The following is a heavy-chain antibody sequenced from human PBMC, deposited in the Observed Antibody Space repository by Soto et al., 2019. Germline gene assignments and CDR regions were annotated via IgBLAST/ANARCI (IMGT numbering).Heavy chain of an antibody. V-gene: IGHV1-18*01. CDR2: ISAYNGNT. Sequence: ASVKVSCKASGYTFTSYGISWVRQAPGQGLEWIGWISAYNGNTNYAQKLQGRVTMTTDTSTSTAYMELRSLRSDDTAVYYCARDYHVVVVPAAIGWFDPWGQGTLVTVSS. D-gene: IGHD2-2*02. J-gene: IGHJ5*02. CDR1: GYTFTSYG. CDR3: ARDYHVVVVPAAIGWFDP.